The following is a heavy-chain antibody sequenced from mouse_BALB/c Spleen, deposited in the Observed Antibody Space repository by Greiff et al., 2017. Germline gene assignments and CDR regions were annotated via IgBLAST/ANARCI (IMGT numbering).Heavy chain of an antibody. Sequence: QVQLQQSGAELVRPGTSVKVSCKASGYAFTNYLIEWVKQRPGQGLEWIGVINPGSGGTNYNEKFKGKATLTADKSSSTAYMQLSSLTSDDSAVYFCARSDYGSSYWGQGTTLTVSS. J-gene: IGHJ2*01. CDR3: ARSDYGSSY. CDR2: INPGSGGT. D-gene: IGHD1-1*01. CDR1: GYAFTNYL. V-gene: IGHV1-54*01.